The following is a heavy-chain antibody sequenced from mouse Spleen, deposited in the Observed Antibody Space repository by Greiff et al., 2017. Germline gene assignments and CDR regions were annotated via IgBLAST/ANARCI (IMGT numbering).Heavy chain of an antibody. D-gene: IGHD1-1*02. CDR3: AGGNYYAMDY. CDR2: ISSGGSYT. Sequence: EVKLVESGGGLVKPGGSLKLSCAASGFTFSSYAMSWVRQTPEKRLEWVATISSGGSYTYYPDSVKGRFTISRDNAKNTLYLQMSSLRSEDTAMYYCAGGNYYAMDYWGQGTSVTVSS. J-gene: IGHJ4*01. V-gene: IGHV5-9-1*01. CDR1: GFTFSSYA.